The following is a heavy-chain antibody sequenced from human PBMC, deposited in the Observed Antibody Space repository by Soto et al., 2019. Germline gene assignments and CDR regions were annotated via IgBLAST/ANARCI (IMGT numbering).Heavy chain of an antibody. D-gene: IGHD1-1*01. CDR1: GGSISSGCYS. CDR2: MYHSGST. V-gene: IGHV4-30-2*01. Sequence: SETLSLTCAVSGGSISSGCYSWSWIRQPPGKGLEWIGYMYHSGSTYYNPSLKSRVTISIDRSKNQFSLKLSSVTAADTAFYFCAQNGPYSLAVWGQGTTVTVSS. J-gene: IGHJ6*02. CDR3: AQNGPYSLAV.